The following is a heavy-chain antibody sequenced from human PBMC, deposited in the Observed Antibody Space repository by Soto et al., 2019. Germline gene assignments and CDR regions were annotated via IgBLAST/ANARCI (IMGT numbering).Heavy chain of an antibody. CDR3: VREKPAGVTPSLAP. V-gene: IGHV4-61*06. CDR2: TSYTGNT. Sequence: PGKGLEWIAYTSYTGNTNYNPSLQSRVTISLDTSKNQLSLKLTSMTAADTAVYYCVREKPAGVTPSLAPRCHGTPVTVSS. J-gene: IGHJ5*02. D-gene: IGHD2-15*01.